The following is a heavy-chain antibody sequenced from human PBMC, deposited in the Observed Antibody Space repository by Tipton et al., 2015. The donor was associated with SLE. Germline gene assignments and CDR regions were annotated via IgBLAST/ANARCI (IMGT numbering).Heavy chain of an antibody. D-gene: IGHD2-2*01. Sequence: TLSLTCTVSLYSIGSGFYWDWVRRPPGKGLEWIATMHHNGNTYYNPSLRSRVTISMDTSRNQFSLRLKSVTAADTAVYYCAKGPNIVVVPAAPFDNWGQGTLVIVSS. CDR3: AKGPNIVVVPAAPFDN. V-gene: IGHV4-38-2*02. J-gene: IGHJ4*02. CDR2: MHHNGNT. CDR1: LYSIGSGFY.